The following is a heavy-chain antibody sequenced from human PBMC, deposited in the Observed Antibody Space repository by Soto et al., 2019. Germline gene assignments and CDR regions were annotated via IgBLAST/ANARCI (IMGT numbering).Heavy chain of an antibody. J-gene: IGHJ3*02. CDR2: IYYSGST. Sequence: SETLSLTCTVSGGSISSSSYYWGWIRQPPGKGLEWIGSIYYSGSTYYNPSLKSRVTISVDTSKNQFSLKLSSVTAADTAVYYCARRGPEVWYYYDSSGYSSGAFDIWGQGTMVTVSS. D-gene: IGHD3-22*01. CDR3: ARRGPEVWYYYDSSGYSSGAFDI. V-gene: IGHV4-39*01. CDR1: GGSISSSSYY.